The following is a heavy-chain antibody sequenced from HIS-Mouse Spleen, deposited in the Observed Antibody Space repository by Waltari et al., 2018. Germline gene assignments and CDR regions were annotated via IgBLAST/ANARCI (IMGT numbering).Heavy chain of an antibody. D-gene: IGHD6-13*01. J-gene: IGHJ2*01. V-gene: IGHV4-39*07. CDR3: AREIPYSSSWYDWYFDL. Sequence: QLQLQESGPGLVKPSETLSLTCTVPGGSISSSSHYWGWTRQPPGKGLKWIGSSYYSRSTYYNPSLKSRVTISVDTSKNQFSLKLSSVTAADTAVYYCAREIPYSSSWYDWYFDLWGRGTLVTVSS. CDR1: GGSISSSSHY. CDR2: SYYSRST.